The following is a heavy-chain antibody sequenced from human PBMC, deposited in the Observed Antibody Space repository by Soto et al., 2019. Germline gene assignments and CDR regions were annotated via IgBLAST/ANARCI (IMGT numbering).Heavy chain of an antibody. CDR3: ARRSGGEYSGYDWFPYYFDY. CDR1: GGSISSYY. CDR2: IYYSVST. Sequence: SETLSLTCTVSGGSISSYYWSWIRQPPGKGLEWIGYIYYSVSTNYNPSLKSRVTISVDTSKNQFSLKLSSVTAADTAVYYCARRSGGEYSGYDWFPYYFDYWGQGTLVTVSS. D-gene: IGHD5-12*01. J-gene: IGHJ4*02. V-gene: IGHV4-59*08.